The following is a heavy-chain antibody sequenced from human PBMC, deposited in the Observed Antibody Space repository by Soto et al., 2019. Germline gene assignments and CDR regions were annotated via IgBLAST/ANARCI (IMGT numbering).Heavy chain of an antibody. D-gene: IGHD6-13*01. CDR1: GFTFSSYA. V-gene: IGHV3-30-3*01. J-gene: IGHJ4*02. CDR3: ARGSRIAAEISDY. CDR2: ISYDGSNK. Sequence: QSGGSLRLSCAASGFTFSSYAMHWVRQAPGKGLEWVAVISYDGSNKYYADSVKGRFTISRDNSKNTLYLQMNSLRAEDTAVYYCARGSRIAAEISDYWGQGTLVTVSS.